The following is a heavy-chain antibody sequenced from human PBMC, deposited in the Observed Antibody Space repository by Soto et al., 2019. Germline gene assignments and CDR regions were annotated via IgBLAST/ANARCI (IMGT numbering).Heavy chain of an antibody. CDR1: NGSISSRSAY. J-gene: IGHJ4*02. D-gene: IGHD4-17*01. CDR3: GGQDYGAKGYYFET. V-gene: IGHV4-39*01. CDR2: IYYIGNT. Sequence: QLQLQESGSGLVKPSETLSLTCIVSNGSISSRSAYWGWIRQTPGNGLEWIGRIYYIGNTYYNPSLKSRVTISIDTSKTQFSLKMNSVTAADTAVYFCGGQDYGAKGYYFETWGQGALVTVSS.